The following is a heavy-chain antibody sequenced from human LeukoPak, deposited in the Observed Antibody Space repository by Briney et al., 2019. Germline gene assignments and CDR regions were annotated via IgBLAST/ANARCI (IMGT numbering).Heavy chain of an antibody. V-gene: IGHV5-51*01. J-gene: IGHJ3*02. CDR3: ASPGYYYDSSGYYYSAFDI. Sequence: GESLKISCKGSGYSFTSYWIGWVRQMPGKGLEWMGIIYPGDSDTRYSPSFQGQVTISADKSISTAYLQWSSLKASDTAMYDCASPGYYYDSSGYYYSAFDIWGQGTMVTVSS. D-gene: IGHD3-22*01. CDR1: GYSFTSYW. CDR2: IYPGDSDT.